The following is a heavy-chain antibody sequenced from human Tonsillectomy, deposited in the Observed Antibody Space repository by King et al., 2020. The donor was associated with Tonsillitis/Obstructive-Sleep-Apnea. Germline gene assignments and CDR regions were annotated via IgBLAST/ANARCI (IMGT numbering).Heavy chain of an antibody. V-gene: IGHV3-30*01. CDR2: ISYDGRNK. Sequence: VQLVESGGGVVQPGRSLRLSCAASGFTFSNYAMHWVRQAPGKGLEWVAVISYDGRNKYYADSVKGRFTISRDNSKNTLYLQMDSLRAEDTAVYYCARQYWSSGGCYPGRSCMDVWGKGTTVTVSS. CDR3: ARQYWSSGGCYPGRSCMDV. D-gene: IGHD2-15*01. CDR1: GFTFSNYA. J-gene: IGHJ6*03.